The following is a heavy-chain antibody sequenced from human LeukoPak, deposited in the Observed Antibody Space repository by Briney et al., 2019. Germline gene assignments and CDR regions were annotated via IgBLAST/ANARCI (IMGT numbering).Heavy chain of an antibody. CDR3: ARSLWFGDPYDY. J-gene: IGHJ4*02. CDR2: ISTYNGNT. D-gene: IGHD3-10*01. V-gene: IGHV1-18*01. Sequence: ASVKVSCKASGYSFTSYAMNWVRQAPGQGLEWMGWISTYNGNTNYAQKLQGRVTMTTDTSTSTAYMELRSLRSDDTAVYYCARSLWFGDPYDYWGQGTLVTVSS. CDR1: GYSFTSYA.